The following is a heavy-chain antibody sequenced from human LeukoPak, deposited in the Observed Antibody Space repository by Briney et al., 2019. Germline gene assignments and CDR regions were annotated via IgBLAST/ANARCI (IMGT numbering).Heavy chain of an antibody. CDR2: IYYSGST. V-gene: IGHV4-59*08. D-gene: IGHD6-6*01. CDR1: GDSISSYY. Sequence: SETLSLTCTVSGDSISSYYWSWIRQPPGKGLEWIGYIYYSGSTKYNPSLESRVTISVDTSKNQFSLKLSSVTAADTAVYYCAGYSSSSLGWGQGTLVTVSS. CDR3: AGYSSSSLG. J-gene: IGHJ4*02.